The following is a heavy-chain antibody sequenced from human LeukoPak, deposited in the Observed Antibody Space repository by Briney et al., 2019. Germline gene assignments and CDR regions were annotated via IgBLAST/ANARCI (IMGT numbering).Heavy chain of an antibody. CDR3: ARQAGGSYLLPFDY. J-gene: IGHJ4*02. CDR2: IYYSGST. D-gene: IGHD1-26*01. Sequence: SETLSLTCTVSGGSISSSSYYWGWIRQPPGKGLEWIGSIYYSGSTYYNPSLKSRVTISVDTSKNQFSLKLSSVTAADTAVYYCARQAGGSYLLPFDYWGQGILVSVSS. CDR1: GGSISSSSYY. V-gene: IGHV4-39*01.